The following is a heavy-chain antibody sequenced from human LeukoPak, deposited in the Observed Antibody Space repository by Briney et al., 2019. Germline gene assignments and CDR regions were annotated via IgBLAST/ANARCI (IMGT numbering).Heavy chain of an antibody. J-gene: IGHJ4*02. V-gene: IGHV4-30-4*08. CDR1: GGSISSGDYY. D-gene: IGHD6-19*01. CDR2: IYYSGST. Sequence: SQTLSLTCTVSGGSISSGDYYWSWIRQPPGKGLEWIGYIYYSGSTYYNPSLKSRVTISVDTSKNQFSLKLSSVTAADTAVYYCASYGGAGQPQPHDYWGQGTLVTVSS. CDR3: ASYGGAGQPQPHDY.